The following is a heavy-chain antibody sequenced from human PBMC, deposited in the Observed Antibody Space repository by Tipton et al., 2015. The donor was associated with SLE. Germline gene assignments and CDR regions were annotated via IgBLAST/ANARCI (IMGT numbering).Heavy chain of an antibody. V-gene: IGHV4-34*01. D-gene: IGHD5-18*01. CDR1: GGSFSGYY. Sequence: TLSLTCAVYGGSFSGYYWSWIRQPPGKGLEWIGEINHSGSTNYNPSLKSRVTISVDTSTNQFSLKLSSVTAADTAVYYCATVDTAMVGTGFDYWGQGTLVTVSS. J-gene: IGHJ4*02. CDR3: ATVDTAMVGTGFDY. CDR2: INHSGST.